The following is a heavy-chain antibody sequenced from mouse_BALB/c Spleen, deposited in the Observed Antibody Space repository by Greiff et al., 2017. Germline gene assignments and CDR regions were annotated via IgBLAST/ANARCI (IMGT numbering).Heavy chain of an antibody. D-gene: IGHD1-1*01. J-gene: IGHJ1*01. CDR3: TRDYYYGSYWYFDV. CDR2: IYPGNSDT. Sequence: VQLQQSGTVLARPGASVKMSCKASGYSFTSYWMHWVKQRPGQGLEWIGAIYPGNSDTSYNQKFKGKAKLTAVTSASTAYMELSSLTNEDSAVYYCTRDYYYGSYWYFDVWGAGTTVTVSS. V-gene: IGHV1-5*01. CDR1: GYSFTSYW.